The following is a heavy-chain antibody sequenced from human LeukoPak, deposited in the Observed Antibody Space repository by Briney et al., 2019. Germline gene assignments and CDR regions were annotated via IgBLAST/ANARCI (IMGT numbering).Heavy chain of an antibody. J-gene: IGHJ4*02. CDR1: GYTLTELS. CDR2: FDPEVGET. D-gene: IGHD6-13*01. V-gene: IGHV1-24*01. CDR3: ATESSIAAAGSSDY. Sequence: ASVKVSCKVSGYTLTELSMHWVRQAPGKGLEWRGGFDPEVGETISAQKYQGRVTMTEDTTTHTAYMELSSLRSKYTAVYDCATESSIAAAGSSDYWGQGTLVTVSS.